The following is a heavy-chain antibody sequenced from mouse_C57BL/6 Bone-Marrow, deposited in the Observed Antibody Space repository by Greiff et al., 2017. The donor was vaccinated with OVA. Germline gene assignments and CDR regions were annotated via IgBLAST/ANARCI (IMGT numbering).Heavy chain of an antibody. CDR1: GFTFSDYY. CDR3: ARRGVLYYFDY. V-gene: IGHV5-16*01. J-gene: IGHJ2*01. Sequence: EVKLMESEGGLVQPGSSMKLSCTASGFTFSDYYMAWVRQVPEKGLEWVANINYDGSSTYYLDSLKSRFIISRDNAKNILYLQMSSLKSEDTATYYCARRGVLYYFDYWGQGTTLTVSS. D-gene: IGHD2-14*01. CDR2: INYDGSST.